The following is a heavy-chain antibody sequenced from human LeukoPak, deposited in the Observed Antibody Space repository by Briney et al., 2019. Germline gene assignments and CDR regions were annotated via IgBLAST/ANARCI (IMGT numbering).Heavy chain of an antibody. D-gene: IGHD7-27*01. CDR3: ASAHGDTPSVDY. CDR2: INHSGST. J-gene: IGHJ4*02. CDR1: GGSISSGGYP. Sequence: KPSETLSLTCTVSGGSISSGGYPWSWIRQPPGKGLEWIGEINHSGSTNYNPSLKSRVTISVDTSKNQFSLKLSSVTAADTAVYYCASAHGDTPSVDYWGQGTLVTVSS. V-gene: IGHV4-39*07.